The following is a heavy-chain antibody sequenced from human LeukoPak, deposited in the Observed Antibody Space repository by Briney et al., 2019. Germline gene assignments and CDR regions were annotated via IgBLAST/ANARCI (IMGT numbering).Heavy chain of an antibody. J-gene: IGHJ6*03. D-gene: IGHD3-16*01. CDR3: ARHRYDTRKYYYCYYMDV. V-gene: IGHV4-4*09. CDR1: GGSISSYY. CDR2: IYTSGST. Sequence: PSETLSLTCTVSGGSISSYYWSWIRQPPGKGLEWIGYIYTSGSTKYNPSLKSRVTISVDTSKNQISLKLSSVTAADTAVYYCARHRYDTRKYYYCYYMDVWGKGTTVTVSS.